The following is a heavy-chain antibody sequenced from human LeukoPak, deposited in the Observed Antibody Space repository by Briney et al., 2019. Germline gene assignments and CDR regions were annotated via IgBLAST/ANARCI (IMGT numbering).Heavy chain of an antibody. V-gene: IGHV1-2*02. CDR3: ARDSGSSTWFVPDNVRFDP. CDR1: TYTFVGYY. Sequence: SVKASSQTSTYTFVGYYIHWERRAPRRWLGWQGSINPHSGVTDYSQRLQGRVTLTSGTARNTAFMELTRPRYDDTAVYYCARDSGSSTWFVPDNVRFDPWGQGTLVTVSS. CDR2: INPHSGVT. D-gene: IGHD6-13*01. J-gene: IGHJ5*02.